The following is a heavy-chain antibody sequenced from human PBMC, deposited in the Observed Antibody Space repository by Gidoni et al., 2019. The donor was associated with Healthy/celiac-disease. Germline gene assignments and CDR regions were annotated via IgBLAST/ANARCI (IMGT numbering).Heavy chain of an antibody. Sequence: EVQLVESGGGLVKPGGSLSLSCAAPGFTFSGYSMNWGRQAPGKGLEWVSSISSSRSYICYADSVKGRFTISRDNAKNSLYLQMNSLRAEDTAVYYCAREGRLYSYGFGYWGQGTLVTVSS. CDR3: AREGRLYSYGFGY. V-gene: IGHV3-21*01. D-gene: IGHD5-18*01. J-gene: IGHJ4*02. CDR2: ISSSRSYI. CDR1: GFTFSGYS.